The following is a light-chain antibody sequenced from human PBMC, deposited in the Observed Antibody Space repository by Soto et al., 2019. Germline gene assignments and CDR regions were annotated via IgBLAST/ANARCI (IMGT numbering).Light chain of an antibody. CDR2: DVT. Sequence: QSALTQPRSVSGSPGQSVTISCTGTSSDVGGYYYVSWYQQHPGKAPKLMIYDVTKRPSGVPDRFSGSKSGNTASLTISGLQAEDEADYYCCSYAGSYSDVFGTGTKLTVL. V-gene: IGLV2-11*01. CDR1: SSDVGGYYY. CDR3: CSYAGSYSDV. J-gene: IGLJ1*01.